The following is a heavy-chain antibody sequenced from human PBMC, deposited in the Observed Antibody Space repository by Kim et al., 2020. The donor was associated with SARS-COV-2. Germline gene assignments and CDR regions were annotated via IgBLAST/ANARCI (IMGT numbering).Heavy chain of an antibody. CDR3: AREQEYSSSLDY. D-gene: IGHD6-6*01. Sequence: YSNPSLKRRVTISVDTSKNQFSLKLSSGTAADTAVYYCAREQEYSSSLDYWGQGTLVTVSS. V-gene: IGHV4-31*02. J-gene: IGHJ4*02.